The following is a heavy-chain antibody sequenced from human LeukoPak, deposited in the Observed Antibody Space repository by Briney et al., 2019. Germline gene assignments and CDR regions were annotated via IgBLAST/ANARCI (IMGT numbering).Heavy chain of an antibody. CDR3: ARTLSSGYPDYFYYMDV. CDR2: IYYSGST. CDR1: GGSINNYY. J-gene: IGHJ6*03. V-gene: IGHV4-59*01. Sequence: SETLSLTCSVSGGSINNYYWSWIRQPPGKGLERIGYIYYSGSTKYNPSLKSRVSISVDTSKNQFSLKLSSVTAADTAVYYCARTLSSGYPDYFYYMDVWGKGTTVTISS. D-gene: IGHD3-22*01.